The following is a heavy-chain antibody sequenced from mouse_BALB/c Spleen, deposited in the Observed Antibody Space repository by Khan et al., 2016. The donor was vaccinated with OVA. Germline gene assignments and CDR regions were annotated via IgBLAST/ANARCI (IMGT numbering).Heavy chain of an antibody. V-gene: IGHV9-3-1*01. CDR3: ARRPCFSYTLTY. CDR1: GYTFTNYG. J-gene: IGHJ4*01. CDR2: INTYTGEP. Sequence: LVESGPELKKPGETVKISCKASGYTFTNYGMNWVKQSPGKALKWMGWINTYTGEPTYADDFKGRFAFSLETSASTAYLQINNLTNEDTATYFCARRPCFSYTLTYWGQGTSVSVSS. D-gene: IGHD2-12*01.